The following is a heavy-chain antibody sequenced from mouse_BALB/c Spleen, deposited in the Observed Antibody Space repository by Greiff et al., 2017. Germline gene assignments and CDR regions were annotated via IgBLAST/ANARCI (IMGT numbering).Heavy chain of an antibody. CDR2: IDPYYGCT. CDR1: GYSFTGYN. Sequence: EVKLQESGPELEKPGASVKISCKASGYSFTGYNMNWVKQSNGKSLEWIGNIDPYYGCTSYNQKFKGKATLTVDKSSSTAYMQLKSLTSEDSAVYYCARSGTTAGDFDYWGQGTTLTVSS. CDR3: ARSGTTAGDFDY. D-gene: IGHD1-2*01. J-gene: IGHJ2*01. V-gene: IGHV1-39*01.